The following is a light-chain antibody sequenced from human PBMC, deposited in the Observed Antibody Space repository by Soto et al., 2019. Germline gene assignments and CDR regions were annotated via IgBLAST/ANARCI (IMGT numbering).Light chain of an antibody. CDR2: DAS. J-gene: IGKJ1*01. Sequence: DIQMTQSPSTLSASVGDRVTITCRASQSISSWLAWYQQKPGKAPKLLIYDASSLKSGVPSRFSGSGSGTEFTLTISSLQHDDFATYYCQQYNSYPWTFGQGTKVEIK. V-gene: IGKV1-5*01. CDR3: QQYNSYPWT. CDR1: QSISSW.